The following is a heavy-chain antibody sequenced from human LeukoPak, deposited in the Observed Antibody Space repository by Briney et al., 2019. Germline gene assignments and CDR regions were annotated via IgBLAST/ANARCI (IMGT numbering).Heavy chain of an antibody. V-gene: IGHV4-34*01. J-gene: IGHJ2*01. CDR3: VRLSVVSPHRYFDL. CDR2: INHGGST. Sequence: SETLSLTCAVYGGPFSGYSWSWIRQPPGKGLEWIGEINHGGSTNYNPSLKSRVTISIDTSKNQFSLKLSSVTAADTAVYYCVRLSVVSPHRYFDLWGRGTLVTVSS. CDR1: GGPFSGYS. D-gene: IGHD4-23*01.